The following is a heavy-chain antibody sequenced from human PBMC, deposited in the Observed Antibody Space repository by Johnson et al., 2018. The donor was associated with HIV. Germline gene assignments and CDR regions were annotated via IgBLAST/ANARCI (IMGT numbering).Heavy chain of an antibody. D-gene: IGHD4-23*01. J-gene: IGHJ3*02. CDR3: ENDYGGKGGNAFDI. CDR2: ISYDGSNK. CDR1: GFTFSSYG. Sequence: QVQLVESGGGVVQPGRSLRLSCAASGFTFSSYGMHWVRQAPGKGLEWVAVISYDGSNKYYADSVKGRFTISRDNSKNTLYLQMNSLRAEDTAVYYCENDYGGKGGNAFDIWGQGTMVTVSS. V-gene: IGHV3-30*18.